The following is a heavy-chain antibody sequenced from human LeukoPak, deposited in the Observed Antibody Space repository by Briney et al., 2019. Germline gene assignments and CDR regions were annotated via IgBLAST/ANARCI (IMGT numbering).Heavy chain of an antibody. CDR2: ITTNGGRT. V-gene: IGHV3-23*01. CDR3: AKDLSAARPYYYMDV. CDR1: GFTFASYG. Sequence: GGSLRLSCAASGFTFASYGMSWVRQAPGKGLEWVSFITTNGGRTSYADSVEGRFTISRDNSKNTLYLQMNSLRAEDTAVYYCAKDLSAARPYYYMDVWGKGTTVTVSS. J-gene: IGHJ6*03. D-gene: IGHD6-6*01.